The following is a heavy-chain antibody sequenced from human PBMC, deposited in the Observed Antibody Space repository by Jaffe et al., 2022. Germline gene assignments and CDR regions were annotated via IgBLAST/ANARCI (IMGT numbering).Heavy chain of an antibody. CDR1: GFTFDDYA. Sequence: EVQLVESGGGLVQPGRSLRLSCAASGFTFDDYAMHWVRQAPGKGLEWVSGISWNSGSIGYADSVKGRFTISRDNAKNSLYLQMNSLRAEDTALYYCAKPSTYSSGWYDFDYWGQGTLVTVSS. CDR2: ISWNSGSI. V-gene: IGHV3-9*01. J-gene: IGHJ4*02. CDR3: AKPSTYSSGWYDFDY. D-gene: IGHD6-19*01.